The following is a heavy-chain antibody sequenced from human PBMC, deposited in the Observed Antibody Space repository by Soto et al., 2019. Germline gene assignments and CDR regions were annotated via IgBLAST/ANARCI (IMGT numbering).Heavy chain of an antibody. Sequence: SVKVSCKASGGTFSSYAISWVRQAPGQGLEWMGGIIPIFGTANYAQKFQGRVTITADESTSTAYMELSSLRSEDTAVYYCARDLYGNSRIVRFDPWGQGTLVTVSS. CDR2: IIPIFGTA. J-gene: IGHJ5*02. D-gene: IGHD6-13*01. CDR1: GGTFSSYA. CDR3: ARDLYGNSRIVRFDP. V-gene: IGHV1-69*13.